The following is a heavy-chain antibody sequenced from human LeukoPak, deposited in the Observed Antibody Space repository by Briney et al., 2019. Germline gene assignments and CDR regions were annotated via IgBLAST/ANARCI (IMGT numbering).Heavy chain of an antibody. J-gene: IGHJ4*02. D-gene: IGHD3-22*01. CDR3: ARANSSGFYPDMGDFDY. V-gene: IGHV4-34*01. Sequence: SETLSLTCAVYGGSFSGYYWSWIRQPPGKGPEWIGEINHSGSTNYNPSLKSRVTISVDTSKNQFSLKLSSVTAADTAVYYCARANSSGFYPDMGDFDYWGQGTLVTVSS. CDR1: GGSFSGYY. CDR2: INHSGST.